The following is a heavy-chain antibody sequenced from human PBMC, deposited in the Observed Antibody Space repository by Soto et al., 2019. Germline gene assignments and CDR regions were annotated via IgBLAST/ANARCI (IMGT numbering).Heavy chain of an antibody. CDR2: ISSTTNYI. CDR1: GFTFTRFS. J-gene: IGHJ4*02. Sequence: GGSLRLSCAASGFTFTRFSMNWVRQAPGKGLEWVSSISSTTNYIYYGDSMKGRFTISRDNAKNSLYLEMNSLRAEDTAMYYCARESEDLTSNFDYWGQGTLVTVSS. CDR3: ARESEDLTSNFDY. V-gene: IGHV3-21*06.